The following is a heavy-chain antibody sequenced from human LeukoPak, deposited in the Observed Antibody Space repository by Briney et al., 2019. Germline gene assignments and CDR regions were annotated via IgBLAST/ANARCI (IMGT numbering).Heavy chain of an antibody. CDR1: GYSFTDSY. D-gene: IGHD6-19*01. J-gene: IGHJ6*02. CDR2: INPNSGGT. Sequence: ASVKVSCKTSGYSFTDSYMHWVRQAPGQGLEWMGWINPNSGGTSSAQKFQGRVTMTRDTSISTAYMELSRLRSDDTAVYYCARAAAVAGPWGYYGMDVWGQGTTVTVSS. V-gene: IGHV1-2*02. CDR3: ARAAAVAGPWGYYGMDV.